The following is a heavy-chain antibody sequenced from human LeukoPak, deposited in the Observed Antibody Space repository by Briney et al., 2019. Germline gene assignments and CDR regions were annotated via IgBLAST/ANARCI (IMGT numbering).Heavy chain of an antibody. CDR3: PKGSPVVVIPDFDY. D-gene: IGHD3-22*01. Sequence: GGSLRLSCVASGFTFDDYAMHWVRQAPGKGREWVPGISWNSGSMGYADSVKGRFTISRDNAKYSLYLQMNSLRAEDTALYYCPKGSPVVVIPDFDYWGRGTLVTVSS. CDR2: ISWNSGSM. CDR1: GFTFDDYA. J-gene: IGHJ4*02. V-gene: IGHV3-9*01.